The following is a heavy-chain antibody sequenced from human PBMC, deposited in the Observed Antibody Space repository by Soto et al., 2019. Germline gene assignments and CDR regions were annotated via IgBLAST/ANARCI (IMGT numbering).Heavy chain of an antibody. Sequence: ASVKVSCKVSGYTLTELSMHWVRQAPGKGLEWMGGFDPEDGETIYPQKFQGRVTMTEDTSTDTAYMELSSLRSEDTAVYYCESLHVCGAKNWFDPCGQGTLVTVSS. CDR2: FDPEDGET. D-gene: IGHD3-16*01. CDR1: GYTLTELS. J-gene: IGHJ5*02. V-gene: IGHV1-24*01. CDR3: ESLHVCGAKNWFDP.